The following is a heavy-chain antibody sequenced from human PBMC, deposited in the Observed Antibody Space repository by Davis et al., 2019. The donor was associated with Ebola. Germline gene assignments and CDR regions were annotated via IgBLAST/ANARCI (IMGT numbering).Heavy chain of an antibody. D-gene: IGHD6-19*01. CDR2: INSGGSYI. V-gene: IGHV3-48*02. CDR3: ATDPEGWLDFDY. CDR1: GFTFSTYG. Sequence: PGGSLRLSCAASGFTFSTYGMTWVRQAPGKGLEWVSHINSGGSYISYTDSVKGRFITSRDDAKSTVYLQMNSLRDEDTAIYYCATDPEGWLDFDYWGQGPRSPSPQ. J-gene: IGHJ4*02.